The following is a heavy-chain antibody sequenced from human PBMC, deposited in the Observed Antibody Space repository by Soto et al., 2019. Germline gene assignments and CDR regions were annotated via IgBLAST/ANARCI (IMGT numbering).Heavy chain of an antibody. CDR1: GGTFSSYT. CDR3: ARAQSKGTATTGY. Sequence: QVQLVQSGAEVKKPGSSVKVSCKASGGTFSSYTISWVRQAPGQGLEWMGRIIPILGIANYAQKFQGRVTITADKSTSTAYMELSSLRSEDTAEYYCARAQSKGTATTGYWGQGTLVTVSS. D-gene: IGHD6-25*01. V-gene: IGHV1-69*02. J-gene: IGHJ4*02. CDR2: IIPILGIA.